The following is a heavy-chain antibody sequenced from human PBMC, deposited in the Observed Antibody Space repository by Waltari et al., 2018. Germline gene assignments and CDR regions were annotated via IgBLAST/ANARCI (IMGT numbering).Heavy chain of an antibody. V-gene: IGHV3-23*04. D-gene: IGHD3-10*01. CDR3: AKEKELIRSCSGS. CDR2: LSGRGDRT. Sequence: EVQLVESGGGLVQTGGSLRLSCAASGFTFNTYAMTWVRQSPGKGLEWVSGLSGRGDRTSYADSVKGRFTVSRDNSKSVLYLQMNSLRAEDTAVYYCAKEKELIRSCSGSWGQGTLVTISS. CDR1: GFTFNTYA. J-gene: IGHJ5*02.